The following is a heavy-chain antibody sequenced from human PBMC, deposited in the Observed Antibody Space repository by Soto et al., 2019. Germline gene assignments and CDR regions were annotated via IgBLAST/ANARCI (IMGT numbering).Heavy chain of an antibody. CDR2: IIPIFGTA. CDR3: ASSRYYYDSSGYYFYFDY. J-gene: IGHJ4*02. Sequence: QVQLVQSGAEVKKPGSSVKVSCKASGGTFSSYAISWVRQAPGQGLEWMGGIIPIFGTANYAQKFQGRVTITADESTSTAYMELSSLRSEDTAVYYCASSRYYYDSSGYYFYFDYCGQGTLVTVSS. CDR1: GGTFSSYA. D-gene: IGHD3-22*01. V-gene: IGHV1-69*01.